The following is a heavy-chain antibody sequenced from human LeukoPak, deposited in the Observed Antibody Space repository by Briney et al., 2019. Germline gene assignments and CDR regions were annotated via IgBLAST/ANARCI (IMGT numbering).Heavy chain of an antibody. Sequence: ASVKVSCKASGYTFTGYYMHWVRQAPGQGLEWMGWINPNSGGINYAQKFQGRVTMTRDTSISTAYMELSRLRSDDTAVYYCARDRGSGSPGQPDYWGQGTLVTVSS. D-gene: IGHD1-26*01. CDR3: ARDRGSGSPGQPDY. CDR1: GYTFTGYY. V-gene: IGHV1-2*02. CDR2: INPNSGGI. J-gene: IGHJ4*02.